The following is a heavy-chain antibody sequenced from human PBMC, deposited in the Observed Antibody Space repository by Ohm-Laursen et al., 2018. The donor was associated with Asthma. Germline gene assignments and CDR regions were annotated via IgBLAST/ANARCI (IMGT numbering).Heavy chain of an antibody. Sequence: SVKVSCKASGYTFTSYDINWVRQATGQGLEWMGWMNPNSGNTGYAQKFQGRVTMTRNTSISTAYMELSSLRSEDTAVYYCARLWFRELPFDPWGQGTLVTVSS. CDR1: GYTFTSYD. CDR3: ARLWFRELPFDP. V-gene: IGHV1-8*01. CDR2: MNPNSGNT. J-gene: IGHJ5*02. D-gene: IGHD3-10*01.